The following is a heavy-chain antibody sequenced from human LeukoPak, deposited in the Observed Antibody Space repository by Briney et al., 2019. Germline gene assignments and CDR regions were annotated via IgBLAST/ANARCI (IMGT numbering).Heavy chain of an antibody. V-gene: IGHV4-4*07. CDR3: ARDSYDFWSGYYFYY. D-gene: IGHD3-3*01. J-gene: IGHJ4*02. CDR1: GGSISSYY. Sequence: SETLSLTCTVSGGSISSYYWSWIRQPGGKGLEWIGRIYTSGSTNYNPSLKSRVTMSVDTSKNQFSLKLSSVTAADTAVYYCARDSYDFWSGYYFYYWGQGTLVTVSS. CDR2: IYTSGST.